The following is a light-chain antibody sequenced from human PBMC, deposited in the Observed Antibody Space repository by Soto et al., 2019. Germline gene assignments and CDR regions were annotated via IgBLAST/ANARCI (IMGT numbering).Light chain of an antibody. CDR1: SSNIGAGYD. J-gene: IGLJ2*01. V-gene: IGLV1-40*01. CDR3: QSYDSSLSVV. Sequence: QSVLTQPPSVSGAPGQRVTISCTGSSSNIGAGYDVHWYQQLPGTAPKLLIYGNSNRPSGVPDRFSGSKSGTSASLAITGLKGEDGADYYSQSYDSSLSVVFGGGTKLTVL. CDR2: GNS.